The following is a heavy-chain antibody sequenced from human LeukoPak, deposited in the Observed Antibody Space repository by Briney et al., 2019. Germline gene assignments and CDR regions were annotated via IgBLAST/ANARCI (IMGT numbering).Heavy chain of an antibody. CDR2: ISAYNGNT. J-gene: IGHJ4*02. Sequence: ASVKVSCKASGYTFTSYGISWVRQAPGQGLEWMRWISAYNGNTNYAQKLQGRVTMTTDTSTSTAYMELRSLRSDDTAVYYCAREDGTYAFWSGYQYYFDYWGQGTLVTVSS. CDR3: AREDGTYAFWSGYQYYFDY. D-gene: IGHD3-3*01. CDR1: GYTFTSYG. V-gene: IGHV1-18*01.